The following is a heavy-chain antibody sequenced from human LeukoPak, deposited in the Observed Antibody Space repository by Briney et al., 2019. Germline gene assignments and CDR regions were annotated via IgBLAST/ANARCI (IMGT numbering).Heavy chain of an antibody. J-gene: IGHJ4*02. D-gene: IGHD6-19*01. V-gene: IGHV1-2*06. CDR3: AREGSGWYYFDY. Sequence: ASVKVSCKASGYTFTGYYMHWVRQAPGQGLEWMGRINPNSGGTNYAQKLQGRVTMTTDTSTSTAYMELRSLRSDDTAVYYCAREGSGWYYFDYWGQGTLVTVSS. CDR1: GYTFTGYY. CDR2: INPNSGGT.